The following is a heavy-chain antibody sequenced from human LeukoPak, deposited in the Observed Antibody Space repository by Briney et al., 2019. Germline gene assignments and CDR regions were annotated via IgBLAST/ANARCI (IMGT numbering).Heavy chain of an antibody. CDR1: GFTFSSYV. J-gene: IGHJ3*02. Sequence: GGSLILSCAASGFTFSSYVMSWVRQAPGKGLEWVSAISGSGGSTYYADSVKGRFTISRDNSKNTLHLQMNSLRAEDTAVYYCAKDPPYDSSGYYYVPGAFDIWGQGTMVTVSS. D-gene: IGHD3-22*01. CDR3: AKDPPYDSSGYYYVPGAFDI. CDR2: ISGSGGST. V-gene: IGHV3-23*01.